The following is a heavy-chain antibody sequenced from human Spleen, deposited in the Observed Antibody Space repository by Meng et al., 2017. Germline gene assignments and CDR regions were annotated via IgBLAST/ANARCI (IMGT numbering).Heavy chain of an antibody. J-gene: IGHJ4*02. V-gene: IGHV1-2*06. Sequence: QGHLGQPGGEGKKPGASVKVSSKASGYTFPDYWLHWVRRAPGQGLEWMGRINPKSGDTHYAQRFQGRVTMTGDTSISTAYMELSGLRSDDTAMYYCARDEDISAAGKLFGDYWGQGTLVTVSS. CDR1: GYTFPDYW. CDR2: INPKSGDT. D-gene: IGHD6-13*01. CDR3: ARDEDISAAGKLFGDY.